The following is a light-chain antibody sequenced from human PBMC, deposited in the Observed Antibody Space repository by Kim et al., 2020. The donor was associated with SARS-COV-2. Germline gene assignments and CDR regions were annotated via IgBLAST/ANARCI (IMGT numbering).Light chain of an antibody. J-gene: IGKJ4*01. V-gene: IGKV3-15*01. Sequence: ASPGERATLSWGASQCVSNNLGLYPQHPGQAPRLLSYGASTRATCIPARFNGNGSGAGFTLTIRSLQSENFAIYYCQQFNNWPPLTFARGTKVEI. CDR3: QQFNNWPPLT. CDR2: GAS. CDR1: QCVSNN.